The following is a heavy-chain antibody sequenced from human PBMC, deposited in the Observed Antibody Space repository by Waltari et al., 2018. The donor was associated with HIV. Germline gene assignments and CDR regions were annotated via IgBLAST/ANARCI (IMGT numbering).Heavy chain of an antibody. Sequence: EVQLVESGGGLVQPGGSLRLSCVASGFTFSNYWMHWVRQAPGKGLVWVSRINSDGSSTSYADSVKGRFTISRDNAKNKLYLQMNSLRAEDTAVYYCATGQFWSGYYLDYWGQGTVVTVSS. CDR3: ATGQFWSGYYLDY. CDR1: GFTFSNYW. J-gene: IGHJ4*02. D-gene: IGHD3-3*01. CDR2: INSDGSST. V-gene: IGHV3-74*01.